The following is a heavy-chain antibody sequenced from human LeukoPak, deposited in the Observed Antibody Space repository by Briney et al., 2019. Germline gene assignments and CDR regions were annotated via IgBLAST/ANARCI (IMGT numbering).Heavy chain of an antibody. CDR3: ATVDYYGSGSYYRCALDY. Sequence: ASVKVSCKASGYTFTSYGISWVRQAHGQGLEWMGWISAYNGNTNYAQKLQGRVTMTTDTSTSTAYMELRSLRSDDTAVYYCATVDYYGSGSYYRCALDYWGQGTLVTVSS. J-gene: IGHJ4*02. CDR2: ISAYNGNT. V-gene: IGHV1-18*01. D-gene: IGHD3-10*01. CDR1: GYTFTSYG.